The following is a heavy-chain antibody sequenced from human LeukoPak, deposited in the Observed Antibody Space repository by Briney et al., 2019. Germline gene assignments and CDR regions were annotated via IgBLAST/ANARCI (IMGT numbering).Heavy chain of an antibody. Sequence: GESLKISCKGSGYRFTSYWIGWVRQMPGKGLELMVIIYPGDSDTRYSPSFQGQVTISADKSISTAYLQWSSLKASDTAMYYCARQLNVWGSYRSHAFDIWGQGTMVTVSS. CDR3: ARQLNVWGSYRSHAFDI. V-gene: IGHV5-51*01. J-gene: IGHJ3*02. CDR2: IYPGDSDT. CDR1: GYRFTSYW. D-gene: IGHD3-16*02.